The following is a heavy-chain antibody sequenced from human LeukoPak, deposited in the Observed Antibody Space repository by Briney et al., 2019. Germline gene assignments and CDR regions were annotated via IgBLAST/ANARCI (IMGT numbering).Heavy chain of an antibody. CDR3: ARGRGLVRGAYYFDY. CDR1: GYSFTNYW. J-gene: IGHJ4*02. V-gene: IGHV5-51*03. CDR2: IYPGDSDS. Sequence: GESLKISCKGSGYSFTNYWIAWVRQMPGKGLEWVGIIYPGDSDSRYSPSFQGQVTISVNKSISTAYLQWSSLKASDTAVYYCARGRGLVRGAYYFDYWGQGTLVTVSS. D-gene: IGHD3-10*01.